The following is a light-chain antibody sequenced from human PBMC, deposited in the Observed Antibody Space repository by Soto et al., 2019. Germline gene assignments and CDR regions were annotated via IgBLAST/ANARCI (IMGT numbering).Light chain of an antibody. CDR3: QQYYSTPYT. CDR1: QSVLYSSNNKNY. CDR2: WAS. V-gene: IGKV4-1*01. Sequence: DIVMTQSPDSLAVSLGERATINCKSSQSVLYSSNNKNYLAWYQQKPGQPPKLLIYWASTRESGVPDRFSGGGSGTDFTLTISSLQAEAVAIYYCQQYYSTPYTFGQGTKRQIK. J-gene: IGKJ2*01.